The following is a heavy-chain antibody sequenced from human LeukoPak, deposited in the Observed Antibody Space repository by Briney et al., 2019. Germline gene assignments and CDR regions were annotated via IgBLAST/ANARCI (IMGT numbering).Heavy chain of an antibody. Sequence: SQTLSLTCAVSGGSISSGGYSWSWIRPPPGTGLEWIGYIYHSGSTYYNPSLKSRVTISVDRSKNQFSLKLSSVTDADTAVYYCARNLVAPSAYYFDYWGQGTLVTVSS. V-gene: IGHV4-30-2*01. CDR3: ARNLVAPSAYYFDY. CDR1: GGSISSGGYS. J-gene: IGHJ4*02. D-gene: IGHD5-12*01. CDR2: IYHSGST.